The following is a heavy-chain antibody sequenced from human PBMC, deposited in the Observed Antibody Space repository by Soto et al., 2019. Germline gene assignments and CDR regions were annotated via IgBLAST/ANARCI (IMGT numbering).Heavy chain of an antibody. CDR1: GFTFSSYS. J-gene: IGHJ6*02. Sequence: VQLVESGGGLVKPGGSLRLSCAASGFTFSSYSMNWVRQAPGKGLEWVSSISSSSSYIYYADSVKGRFTISRDNAKNSLYLQMNSLRAEDTAVYYCARDLAIAAAAVGFYYGMDVWGQGTTVTVSS. D-gene: IGHD6-13*01. CDR3: ARDLAIAAAAVGFYYGMDV. CDR2: ISSSSSYI. V-gene: IGHV3-21*01.